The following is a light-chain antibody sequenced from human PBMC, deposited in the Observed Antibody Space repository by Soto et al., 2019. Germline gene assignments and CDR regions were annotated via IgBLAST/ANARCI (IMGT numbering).Light chain of an antibody. J-gene: IGKJ4*01. CDR1: QSISSW. Sequence: DIQMTQSPSTLSASVGDRVTITCRASQSISSWLAWYQQKPGKAPNLLIYKASSLESGVPSRFSGSGSGNEVILTISSLQPDDFASYYCQQYNSWPLTFGGGTKVEIK. V-gene: IGKV1-5*03. CDR3: QQYNSWPLT. CDR2: KAS.